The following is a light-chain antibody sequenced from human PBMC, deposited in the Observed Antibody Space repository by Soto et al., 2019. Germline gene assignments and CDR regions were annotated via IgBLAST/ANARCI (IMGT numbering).Light chain of an antibody. Sequence: QSAPTQPASVSGSPGQSITISCTGTSSDVGGYNYVSWYQQHPGKAPKHMIYDVSNRPSGVSNRFSGSKSGNTASLTISGLQAEDEADYYCSSYTSSSTVVFGGGTKLTVL. CDR1: SSDVGGYNY. CDR2: DVS. V-gene: IGLV2-14*01. J-gene: IGLJ2*01. CDR3: SSYTSSSTVV.